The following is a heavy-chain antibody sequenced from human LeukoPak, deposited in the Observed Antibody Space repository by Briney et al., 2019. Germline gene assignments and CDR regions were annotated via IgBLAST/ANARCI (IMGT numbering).Heavy chain of an antibody. CDR1: GASLTSSNHF. V-gene: IGHV4-39*01. CDR2: IYYSGSP. Sequence: SETLSLTCTVSGASLTSSNHFWGWIRQPPGTGLEWIGTIYYSGSPHSNPSLKSRVTISIDASKNQFSLRLSSVTAADTAVYYCAVAGARYSDTGGFYAFDFWGRGTMVTVSS. CDR3: AVAGARYSDTGGFYAFDF. J-gene: IGHJ3*01. D-gene: IGHD3-22*01.